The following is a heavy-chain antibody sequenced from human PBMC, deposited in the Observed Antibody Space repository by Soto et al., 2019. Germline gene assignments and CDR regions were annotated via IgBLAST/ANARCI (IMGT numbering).Heavy chain of an antibody. CDR3: ARDWNQWDYYYYGMDV. D-gene: IGHD1-1*01. CDR2: INPNSGGT. CDR1: GYTFTGYY. V-gene: IGHV1-2*02. J-gene: IGHJ6*02. Sequence: GASVKVSCKASGYTFTGYYMHWVRQAPGQGLEWMGWINPNSGGTNYAQKFQGRVTMTRDTSISAAYMELSRLRSDDTAVYYCARDWNQWDYYYYGMDVWGQGTTVTVSS.